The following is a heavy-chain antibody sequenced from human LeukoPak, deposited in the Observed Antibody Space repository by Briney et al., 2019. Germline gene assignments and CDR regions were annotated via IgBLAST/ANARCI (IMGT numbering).Heavy chain of an antibody. CDR1: GFTVSSKY. CDR2: IYSGGDT. CDR3: ARERNLEIAVAGTTFDY. Sequence: PGGSLRLSCAASGFTVSSKYMSWVRQAPGKGLEWVSVIYSGGDTYYADSVKGRFTISRDNSKNMIYLEMSSLKAEDTAVYYCARERNLEIAVAGTTFDYWGQGTLVTVSS. D-gene: IGHD6-19*01. J-gene: IGHJ4*02. V-gene: IGHV3-66*01.